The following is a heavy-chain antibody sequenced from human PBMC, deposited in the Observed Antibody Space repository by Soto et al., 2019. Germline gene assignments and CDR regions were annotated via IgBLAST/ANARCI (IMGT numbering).Heavy chain of an antibody. CDR1: GFSLTTSGVG. D-gene: IGHD4-17*01. Sequence: QITLKESGPTLVKPTQTLTLTCTFSGFSLTTSGVGVGWIRQPPGKALEWLALIYWDDDKRYSPSLKSRLTTTTATPTNPVVLTLTNMDPADTATFFCAHTTTTLTWWFDPWGQGTLVTVSS. CDR3: AHTTTTLTWWFDP. J-gene: IGHJ5*02. CDR2: IYWDDDK. V-gene: IGHV2-5*02.